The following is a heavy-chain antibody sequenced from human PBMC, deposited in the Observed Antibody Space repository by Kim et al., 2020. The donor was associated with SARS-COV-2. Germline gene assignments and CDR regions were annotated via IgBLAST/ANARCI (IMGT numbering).Heavy chain of an antibody. CDR3: ARDRYYDSSGYSTN. V-gene: IGHV3-21*01. D-gene: IGHD3-22*01. J-gene: IGHJ4*02. Sequence: DTVKGRFTISRDNAKNSLYLQMNSLRAEDTAVYYCARDRYYDSSGYSTNWGQGTLVTVSS.